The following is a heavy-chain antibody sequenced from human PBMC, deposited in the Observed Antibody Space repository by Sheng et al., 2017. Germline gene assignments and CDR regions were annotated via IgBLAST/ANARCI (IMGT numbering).Heavy chain of an antibody. D-gene: IGHD2-21*01. CDR3: ARDKDLLIDF. CDR2: INHDGNII. V-gene: IGHV3-74*03. CDR1: GFTFTSYV. J-gene: IGHJ4*02. Sequence: EVQVVESGGDLVQPGGSLRLSCAVSGFTFTSYVMHWVRQAPGKGLVWVTRINHDGNIITYADSVKGRFTVSRDNAKNTVFLQMNSLTADDTAVYYCARDKDLLIDFWGQGTLVTVSS.